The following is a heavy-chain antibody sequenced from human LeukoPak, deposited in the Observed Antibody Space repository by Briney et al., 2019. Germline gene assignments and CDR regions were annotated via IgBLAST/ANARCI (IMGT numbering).Heavy chain of an antibody. CDR3: AKDLLRFGESPRGLGY. Sequence: QPGRSLRLSCAASGFTFSSYGMHWVRQAPGKGLEWVTVISYDGSNKYYADSVKGRFTYSRDNSKNTLYLQMNSLRAEDTAVYYCAKDLLRFGESPRGLGYWGQGTLVTVSS. D-gene: IGHD3-10*01. V-gene: IGHV3-30*18. CDR1: GFTFSSYG. J-gene: IGHJ4*02. CDR2: ISYDGSNK.